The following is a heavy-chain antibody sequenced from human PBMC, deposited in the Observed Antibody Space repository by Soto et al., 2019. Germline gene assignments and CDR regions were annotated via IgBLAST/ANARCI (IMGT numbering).Heavy chain of an antibody. CDR3: ARDRRDFWSGYRGGGIVY. CDR2: IKQAGSEK. CDR1: GCTFSSYW. Sequence: EVQLVESGGGLVQPGGSLRLSCAASGCTFSSYWMSWVRQGPGKGLEWVANIKQAGSEKYYVDSVKGRFTISRDNAKNSLYLQMNSLRAEDTAVYYCARDRRDFWSGYRGGGIVYWGQGTLVTVSS. V-gene: IGHV3-7*01. D-gene: IGHD3-3*01. J-gene: IGHJ4*02.